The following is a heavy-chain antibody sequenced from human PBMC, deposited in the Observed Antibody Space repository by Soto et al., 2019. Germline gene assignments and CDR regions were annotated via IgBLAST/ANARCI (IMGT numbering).Heavy chain of an antibody. D-gene: IGHD5-12*01. CDR3: ARGARRLQFVANLDY. Sequence: QVQLVQSGAEVRKPGSSVRVSCKASGGSFNRHTISWVRQAPGQGLEWMGGIIPIFGTANYAQKFQGRVTITADESTSTVYMELSSLRSEDTAVYYCARGARRLQFVANLDYWGQGTLVTVSS. CDR1: GGSFNRHT. CDR2: IIPIFGTA. J-gene: IGHJ4*02. V-gene: IGHV1-69*01.